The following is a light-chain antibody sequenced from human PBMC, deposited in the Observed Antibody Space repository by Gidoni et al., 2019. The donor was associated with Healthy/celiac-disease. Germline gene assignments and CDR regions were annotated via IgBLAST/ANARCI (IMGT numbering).Light chain of an antibody. CDR2: DAS. CDR1: QDISNY. CDR3: QQYDNLPYT. J-gene: IGKJ2*01. V-gene: IGKV1-33*01. Sequence: DIQMTQSPSSLSASVGDRVTITCQASQDISNYLNWYPQKPGKAPKLLIYDASNLETGVPSRCSGSGSGTDFTFTISRLQPEDIATYYCQQYDNLPYTFGQGTKLEIK.